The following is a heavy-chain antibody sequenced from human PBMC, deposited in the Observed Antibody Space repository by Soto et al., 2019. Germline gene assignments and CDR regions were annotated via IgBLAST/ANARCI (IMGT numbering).Heavy chain of an antibody. V-gene: IGHV3-23*01. D-gene: IGHD4-4*01. CDR1: GFTFSSYA. CDR3: AKDRGATYPLQYPSYAFDI. Sequence: QPGGSLRLSCAASGFTFSSYAMSWVRQAPGKGLEWVSAISGSGGSTYYADSVKGRFTISRDNSKNTLYLQMNSLRAEDTAVYYCAKDRGATYPLQYPSYAFDIWGQGTMVNVSS. J-gene: IGHJ3*02. CDR2: ISGSGGST.